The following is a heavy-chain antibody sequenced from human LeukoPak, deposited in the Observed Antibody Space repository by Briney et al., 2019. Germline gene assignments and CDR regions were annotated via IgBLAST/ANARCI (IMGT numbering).Heavy chain of an antibody. CDR3: AREMQQWLALGDY. J-gene: IGHJ4*02. D-gene: IGHD6-19*01. Sequence: GSSVTVSCKASGGTXISYAISWVRQAPGQGLAWMGIVNPTSGRTTYAQKFQGRVTMTRDTSTSTVYMELSSLTSEDTAVYYCAREMQQWLALGDYWGQGTLVTVSS. CDR1: GGTXISYA. V-gene: IGHV1-46*01. CDR2: VNPTSGRT.